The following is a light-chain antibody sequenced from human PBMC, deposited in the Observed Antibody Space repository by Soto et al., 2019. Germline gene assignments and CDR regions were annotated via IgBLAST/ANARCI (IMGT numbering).Light chain of an antibody. V-gene: IGLV1-40*01. Sequence: QSVLTQPPSASGAPGQRVTISCTGSSSNIGAGCDVHWYQQLPGTAPKLLIYGNSNPPSGVPDRFSGSKSGTSASLAITGLQAEDEADYYSQSYASSLSGSVFGEGTQLPLL. CDR2: GNS. J-gene: IGLJ3*02. CDR1: SSNIGAGCD. CDR3: QSYASSLSGSV.